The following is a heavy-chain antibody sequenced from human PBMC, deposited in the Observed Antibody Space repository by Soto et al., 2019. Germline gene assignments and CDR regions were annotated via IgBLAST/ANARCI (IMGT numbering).Heavy chain of an antibody. D-gene: IGHD6-13*01. J-gene: IGHJ4*02. Sequence: SETLSLTCTVSGGSISSSSYYWGWIRQPPGKGLEWIGSIYYSGSTYYNPSLKSRVTISVDTSKNQFSLKLSSVTAADTAVYYCARILSSPGDFDYWGQGTLVTVSS. CDR3: ARILSSPGDFDY. CDR2: IYYSGST. CDR1: GGSISSSSYY. V-gene: IGHV4-39*01.